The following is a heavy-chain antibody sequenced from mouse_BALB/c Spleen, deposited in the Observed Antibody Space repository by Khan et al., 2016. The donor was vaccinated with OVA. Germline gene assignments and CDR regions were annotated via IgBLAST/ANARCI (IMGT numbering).Heavy chain of an antibody. D-gene: IGHD2-14*01. V-gene: IGHV2-4-1*01. CDR3: ARNSDRYDFSY. J-gene: IGHJ3*01. CDR2: IWSGGNA. CDR1: GFSLTTYG. Sequence: QVQLKQSGPGLVHPSQSLSITCTVSGFSLTTYGIHWVRQSPGKGLEWLGVIWSGGNADYNAAFISRLSISKGNSKSQVFFKMNSLQADDTAIYYCARNSDRYDFSYWGQGTLVTVSA.